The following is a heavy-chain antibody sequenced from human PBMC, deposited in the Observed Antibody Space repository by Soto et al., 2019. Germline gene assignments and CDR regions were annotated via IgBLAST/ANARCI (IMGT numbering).Heavy chain of an antibody. V-gene: IGHV2-5*02. Sequence: QITLNDSGPTLVKPTQTLTLTCTFSGFSLSTRDVGVGWIRQPPGEALEWLGVVYWDDSKTYSPSLESRLTITKDTSKNQVVLRMTKMDPVDTATYYCAHCRGGVASFWGQGTLVTVSS. D-gene: IGHD2-2*01. J-gene: IGHJ4*02. CDR3: AHCRGGVASF. CDR2: VYWDDSK. CDR1: GFSLSTRDVG.